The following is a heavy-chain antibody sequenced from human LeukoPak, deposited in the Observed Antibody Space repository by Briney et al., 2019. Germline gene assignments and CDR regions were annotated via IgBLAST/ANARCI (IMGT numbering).Heavy chain of an antibody. CDR2: INLNSGGT. Sequence: GASVKVSCKASGYTFTGYYMHWVRQAPGQGLECMGWINLNSGGTKYAQKFQGRVTMTRDTSISTAYMELSRLRSDDTAVYYCARILDFVMYYFDYWGQGTLVTVSS. D-gene: IGHD3/OR15-3a*01. CDR1: GYTFTGYY. J-gene: IGHJ4*02. CDR3: ARILDFVMYYFDY. V-gene: IGHV1-2*02.